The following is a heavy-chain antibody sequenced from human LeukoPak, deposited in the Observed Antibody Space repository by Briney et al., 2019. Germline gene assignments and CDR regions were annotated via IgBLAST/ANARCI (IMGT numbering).Heavy chain of an antibody. CDR1: GGSISSGGYY. V-gene: IGHV4-31*11. D-gene: IGHD4-17*01. CDR3: ARDGAYLHNDYGDYGAFDI. J-gene: IGHJ3*02. Sequence: PSETLSLTCAVSGGSISSGGYYWSWIRQHPGKGLEWIGYIYYSGSTYYNPSLKSRVTISVDTSKNQFSLKLSSVTAADTAVYYCARDGAYLHNDYGDYGAFDIWGQGTMVTVSS. CDR2: IYYSGST.